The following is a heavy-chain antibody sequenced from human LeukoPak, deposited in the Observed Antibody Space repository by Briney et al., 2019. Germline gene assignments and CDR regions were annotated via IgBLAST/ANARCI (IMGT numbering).Heavy chain of an antibody. CDR3: ARDAGGSGESGMDV. J-gene: IGHJ6*02. Sequence: GGSLRLSCAASGFTFSSYSMNWVRQAPGKGLEWVSYISSSSSTIYYADSVKGRFTISRDNAKNSLYLQMNSLRAGDTAVYYCARDAGGSGESGMDVWGQGTTVTVSS. CDR2: ISSSSSTI. D-gene: IGHD1-14*01. V-gene: IGHV3-48*04. CDR1: GFTFSSYS.